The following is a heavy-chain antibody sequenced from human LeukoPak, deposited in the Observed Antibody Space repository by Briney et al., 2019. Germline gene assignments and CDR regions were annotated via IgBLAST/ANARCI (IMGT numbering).Heavy chain of an antibody. V-gene: IGHV3-9*01. CDR1: GFTFDDYA. J-gene: IGHJ6*03. CDR2: ISWNSGSI. CDR3: AKSRRYYYYYMDV. Sequence: GGSLRLSCAASGFTFDDYAMHWVRQAPGKGLEWVSGISWNSGSIGYADSVKGRFTISRDNAKNSLYLQMNSLRAEDTAVYYCAKSRRYYYYYMDVWGKGTTVTVSS.